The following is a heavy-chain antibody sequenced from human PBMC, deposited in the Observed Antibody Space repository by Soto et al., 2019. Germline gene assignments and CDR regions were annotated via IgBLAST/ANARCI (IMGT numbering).Heavy chain of an antibody. CDR1: GFDVSGNF. CDR3: VGKWFDF. Sequence: EVQLVETGGGLIQPGGSLRLSCAASGFDVSGNFMNWARQAPGKGLEWVSVIYSGGSTYYADSVKARFSISRDNSKNTLYLQLNNLRVEDTAVYYCVGKWFDFWGQGTLVTVSS. CDR2: IYSGGST. V-gene: IGHV3-53*02. J-gene: IGHJ5*01.